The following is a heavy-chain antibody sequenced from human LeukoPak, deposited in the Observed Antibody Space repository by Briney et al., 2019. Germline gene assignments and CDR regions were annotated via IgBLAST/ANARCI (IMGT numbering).Heavy chain of an antibody. CDR3: AKDTDLDC. CDR2: ITAGGSAT. J-gene: IGHJ4*02. Sequence: PGGSLRLSCAASGFNFNIYAMNWVRQAPAKGLEWVSGITAGGSATYYADSVKGRFTISRDNSRNTLYLQMNSLRAEDTAVYYCAKDTDLDCWGQGTLVTVSS. V-gene: IGHV3-23*01. CDR1: GFNFNIYA.